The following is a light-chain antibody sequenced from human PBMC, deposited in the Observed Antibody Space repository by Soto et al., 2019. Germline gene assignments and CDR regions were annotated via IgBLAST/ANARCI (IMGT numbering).Light chain of an antibody. CDR2: HAS. V-gene: IGKV1-5*01. J-gene: IGKJ1*01. CDR1: QSVSGW. Sequence: DIQMTQSPSTLSASVGDTVTVTCRASQSVSGWLAWYQQKPGEAPKILIYHASSLETGVPSRFSGSGSGTEFTLTISSVQPDDFASYYCQHYNSYGTFGQGTKVDIK. CDR3: QHYNSYGT.